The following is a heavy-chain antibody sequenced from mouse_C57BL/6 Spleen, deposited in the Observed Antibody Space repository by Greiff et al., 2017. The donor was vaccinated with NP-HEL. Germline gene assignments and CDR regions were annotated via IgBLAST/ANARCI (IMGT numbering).Heavy chain of an antibody. CDR3: ARIYYYGSSGRGYAMDY. D-gene: IGHD1-1*01. CDR1: GYTFTDYN. J-gene: IGHJ4*01. Sequence: VQLQQSGPELVKPGASVKMSCKASGYTFTDYNMHWVKQSHGKSLEWIGYLNPNNGGTSYNQKFKGKATLTVNKSSSTAYMELRSLTSEDSAVYYCARIYYYGSSGRGYAMDYWGQGTSVTVSS. CDR2: LNPNNGGT. V-gene: IGHV1-22*01.